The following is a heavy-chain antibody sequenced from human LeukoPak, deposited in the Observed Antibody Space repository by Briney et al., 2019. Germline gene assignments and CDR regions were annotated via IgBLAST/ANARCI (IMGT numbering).Heavy chain of an antibody. CDR2: IYHSGST. CDR3: ARDYYDSSGYRYYYHMDV. D-gene: IGHD3-22*01. V-gene: IGHV4-4*02. J-gene: IGHJ6*03. CDR1: GGSISSSNW. Sequence: SGTLSLTCAVSGGSISSSNWWSWVRQPPGKGLEWIGEIYHSGSTNYNPSLKSRVTISVDKSKNQFSLKLSSVTAADTAVYYCARDYYDSSGYRYYYHMDVWGKGTTVTVSS.